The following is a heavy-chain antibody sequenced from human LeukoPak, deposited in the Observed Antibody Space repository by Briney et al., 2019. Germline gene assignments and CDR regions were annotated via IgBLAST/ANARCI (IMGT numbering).Heavy chain of an antibody. CDR1: GGTFSSYA. CDR3: ARDFRGYDLHY. CDR2: IIPILGIA. D-gene: IGHD5-12*01. Sequence: SVKVSCKASGGTFSSYAISWVRQAPGQGLEWMGRIIPILGIANYAQMFQGRVTITADKSTSTAYMELSSLRSEDTAVYYCARDFRGYDLHYWGQGTLVTVSS. J-gene: IGHJ4*02. V-gene: IGHV1-69*04.